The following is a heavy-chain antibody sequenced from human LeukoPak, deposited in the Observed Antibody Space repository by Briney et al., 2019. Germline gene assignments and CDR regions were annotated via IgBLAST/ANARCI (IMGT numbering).Heavy chain of an antibody. V-gene: IGHV1-69*13. Sequence: ASVKVSCKASGGTFNSYAISWVRQAPGQGLEWMGGIIPIFGTANYAQKFQGRVTITADESTSTAYMELSSLRSEDTAVYYCARDGEYCSSTSCANWFDPWGQGTLVTVSS. CDR2: IIPIFGTA. J-gene: IGHJ5*02. CDR1: GGTFNSYA. D-gene: IGHD2-2*01. CDR3: ARDGEYCSSTSCANWFDP.